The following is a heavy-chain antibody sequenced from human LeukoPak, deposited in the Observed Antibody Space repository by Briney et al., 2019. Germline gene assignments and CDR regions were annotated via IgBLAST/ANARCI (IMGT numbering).Heavy chain of an antibody. J-gene: IGHJ4*02. CDR1: GGSISSSSYY. CDR2: IYYSGST. Sequence: SETLSLTCTVSGGSISSSSYYWGWIRQPPGKGLEWIGSIYYSGSTYYNPSLKSRVTISVDTSKNQFSLKLSSVTAVDTAVYYCARHRPLSGVAPFQEQYYFDYWGQGTLVTVSS. CDR3: ARHRPLSGVAPFQEQYYFDY. D-gene: IGHD2-15*01. V-gene: IGHV4-39*01.